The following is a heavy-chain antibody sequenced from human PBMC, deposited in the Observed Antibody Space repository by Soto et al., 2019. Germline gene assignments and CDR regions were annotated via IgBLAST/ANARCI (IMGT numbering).Heavy chain of an antibody. Sequence: QVQLRESGPGLVKPSETLSLTCTVSGGSVSSNTYYWNWIRQPPGKGLEWIGYIFYSGNTNYNPSLKSRVTLSLDSSKNQFSLKLSSVTAADTAVYYCATSPPTGWDPYYFDYWGQGNLVTVSS. J-gene: IGHJ4*02. CDR3: ATSPPTGWDPYYFDY. CDR2: IFYSGNT. CDR1: GGSVSSNTYY. V-gene: IGHV4-61*01. D-gene: IGHD1-1*01.